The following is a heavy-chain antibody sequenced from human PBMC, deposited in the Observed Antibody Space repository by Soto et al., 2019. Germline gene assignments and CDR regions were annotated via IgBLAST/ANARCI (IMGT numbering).Heavy chain of an antibody. J-gene: IGHJ6*02. V-gene: IGHV1-69*01. CDR2: IIPIFGTA. Sequence: QVQLVQSGAGVKKPGSSVNVSCKASGGTFSSYAISWVRQAPGQGLEWMGGIIPIFGTAKYAQKFQGRVTTTADEFTSTAHIQLSSQRSEDTAVYFCAIVAHERHYTSATRLFEGMDFVGQRNSVPLSS. CDR3: AIVAHERHYTSATRLFEGMDF. CDR1: GGTFSSYA. D-gene: IGHD6-25*01.